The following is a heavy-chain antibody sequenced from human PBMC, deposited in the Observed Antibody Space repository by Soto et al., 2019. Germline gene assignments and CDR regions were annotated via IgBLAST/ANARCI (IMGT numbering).Heavy chain of an antibody. V-gene: IGHV3-30-3*01. CDR2: ISYDGSNK. CDR3: ARPKQPYFGRDSYYVLGYWYFDL. CDR1: GFTFNNYA. D-gene: IGHD2-21*02. J-gene: IGHJ2*01. Sequence: PGGSLRLSCAASGFTFNNYAMHWVRQAPGKGLEWVALISYDGSNKYYADSVKGRFTISRDNSKNTLYLQMNSLRAEDTAVYYCARPKQPYFGRDSYYVLGYWYFDLWGRGTLVTVSS.